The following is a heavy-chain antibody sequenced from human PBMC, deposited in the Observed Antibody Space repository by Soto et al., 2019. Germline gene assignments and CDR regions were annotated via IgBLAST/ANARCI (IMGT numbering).Heavy chain of an antibody. Sequence: QVQLVQSGAEVKKPGSSVKVSCKASGGTFNNHAINWVRQAPGQGLEWMGGIIPIFGTSNYAQKFQGRVTITADESTRTAYMELSSLRSEDTAVYYCARDRCTTAKCYTHHLDVWGQGTTVIVSS. CDR2: IIPIFGTS. CDR3: ARDRCTTAKCYTHHLDV. V-gene: IGHV1-69*01. D-gene: IGHD2-8*01. J-gene: IGHJ6*02. CDR1: GGTFNNHA.